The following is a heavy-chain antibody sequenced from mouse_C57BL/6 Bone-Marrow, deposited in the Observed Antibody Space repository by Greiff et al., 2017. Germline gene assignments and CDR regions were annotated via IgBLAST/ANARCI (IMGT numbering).Heavy chain of an antibody. CDR1: GYTFTSYW. Sequence: QVQLQQPGAELVKPGASVQLSCKASGYTFTSYWMHWVKQRPGRGLEWIGRIDPNSGGTKYNEKFKSKATLTVDKPSSTAYMQLSSLTSEDSAFYYCARGKYYGSSAWCAYWGQGTLVTVSA. CDR3: ARGKYYGSSAWCAY. CDR2: IDPNSGGT. J-gene: IGHJ3*01. D-gene: IGHD1-1*01. V-gene: IGHV1-72*01.